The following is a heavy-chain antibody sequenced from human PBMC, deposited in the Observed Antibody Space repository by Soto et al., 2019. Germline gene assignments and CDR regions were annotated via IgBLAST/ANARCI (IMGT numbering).Heavy chain of an antibody. Sequence: PGGSLRLSCAASGFTFDDYAMHWVRQAPGKGLEWVSGISWNSGSIGYADSVKGRFTISRGNAKNSLYLQTNSLRAEDTALYYCAKDGYSYGYEHEFDYYGIDVWGQGPRVT. D-gene: IGHD5-18*01. CDR1: GFTFDDYA. CDR3: AKDGYSYGYEHEFDYYGIDV. J-gene: IGHJ6*02. CDR2: ISWNSGSI. V-gene: IGHV3-9*01.